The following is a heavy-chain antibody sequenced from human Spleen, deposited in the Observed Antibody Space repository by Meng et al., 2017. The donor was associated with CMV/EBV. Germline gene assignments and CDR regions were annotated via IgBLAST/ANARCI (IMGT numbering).Heavy chain of an antibody. CDR3: ASREWQSDAFDI. J-gene: IGHJ3*02. D-gene: IGHD2-8*01. CDR2: ISADGTKI. V-gene: IGHV3-74*01. CDR1: GFTFDTYW. Sequence: GESLKISCVASGFTFDTYWMHWVRLAPGKEPLWVSHISADGTKIGYADSVKGRFTISRDNSKNTLYLQMNSLRAEDTAVYYCASREWQSDAFDIWGQGTMVTVSS.